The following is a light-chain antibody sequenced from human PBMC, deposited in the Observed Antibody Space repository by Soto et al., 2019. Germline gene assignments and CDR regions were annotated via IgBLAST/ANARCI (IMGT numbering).Light chain of an antibody. CDR3: HQYKSTWT. Sequence: DIQMTQSPSTLSASVGDRVTITCRASQSINSWLAWYQQKPGKAPKLLLYKASNLESGVPSRFSGSGSGTEFTLSISSLQPDDFATYYCHQYKSTWTFGQGTKVDIK. CDR2: KAS. CDR1: QSINSW. J-gene: IGKJ1*01. V-gene: IGKV1-5*03.